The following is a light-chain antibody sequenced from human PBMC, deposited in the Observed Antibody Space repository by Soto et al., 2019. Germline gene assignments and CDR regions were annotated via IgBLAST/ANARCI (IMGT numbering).Light chain of an antibody. CDR2: GAS. J-gene: IGKJ2*01. Sequence: EIVLTQFPGTLSLSPGERATLSCRASQTVSNNYLAWYQQKPGQAPRLLLYGASYRATGIPDRFSGGGSGTDFTLTISRLEPEDFALYYCQQYGDSSPHTFGQGTKLAIK. CDR1: QTVSNNY. V-gene: IGKV3-20*01. CDR3: QQYGDSSPHT.